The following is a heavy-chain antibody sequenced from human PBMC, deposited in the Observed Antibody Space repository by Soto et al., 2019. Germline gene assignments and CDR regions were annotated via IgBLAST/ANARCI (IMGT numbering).Heavy chain of an antibody. CDR2: IYYSGST. CDR3: RHHVGGSPRNMDF. V-gene: IGHV4-59*08. CDR1: GGSISSYY. D-gene: IGHD3-16*01. J-gene: IGHJ6*02. Sequence: AETLLLTCTFSGGSISSYYRTWFREPPGKGLEWIGYIYYSGSTNYNPSLKSRVTISVDTSKNQFSLKLSSVTAVDTSVYYCRHHVGGSPRNMDFWGQGTTVTVSS.